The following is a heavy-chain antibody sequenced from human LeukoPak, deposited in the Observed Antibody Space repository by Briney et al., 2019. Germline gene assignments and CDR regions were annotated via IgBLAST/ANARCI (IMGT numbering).Heavy chain of an antibody. V-gene: IGHV3-7*01. D-gene: IGHD3-10*01. J-gene: IGHJ4*02. CDR1: GFTFSSYW. CDR3: ARVGGSGSYRLPFDY. Sequence: GGSLRLSCAASGFTFSSYWMCWVRQAPGKGLEWVANIKQDGSEKYYVDSVKGRFTISRDNAKNSLYLQMNSLRAEDTAVYYCARVGGSGSYRLPFDYWGQGTLVTVSS. CDR2: IKQDGSEK.